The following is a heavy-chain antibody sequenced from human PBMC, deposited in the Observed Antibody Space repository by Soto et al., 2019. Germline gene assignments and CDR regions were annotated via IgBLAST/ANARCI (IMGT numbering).Heavy chain of an antibody. CDR3: ATGTYYDFWSGYPSAFDI. V-gene: IGHV3-30*03. CDR2: ISYDGSNK. J-gene: IGHJ3*02. CDR1: GFTFSSYG. D-gene: IGHD3-3*01. Sequence: GGSLRLSCAASGFTFSSYGMHWVRQAPGKGLEWVAVISYDGSNKYYADSVRGRFTISRDNSKNTLYLQMNSLRAEDTAVYYCATGTYYDFWSGYPSAFDIWGQGTMVTVSS.